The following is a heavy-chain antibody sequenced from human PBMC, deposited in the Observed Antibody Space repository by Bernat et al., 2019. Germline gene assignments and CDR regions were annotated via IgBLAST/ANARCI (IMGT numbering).Heavy chain of an antibody. CDR1: GFTFSSYG. CDR3: TTVDTAMVFGVNYYFDY. J-gene: IGHJ4*02. CDR2: IWYDGSNK. V-gene: IGHV3-33*01. Sequence: QVQLVESGGGVVQPGRSLRLSCAASGFTFSSYGMHWVRQAPGKGLEWVAVIWYDGSNKYYADSVKGRFTISRDNSKNTLYLQMNSLKTEDTAVYYCTTVDTAMVFGVNYYFDYWGQGTLVTVSS. D-gene: IGHD5-18*01.